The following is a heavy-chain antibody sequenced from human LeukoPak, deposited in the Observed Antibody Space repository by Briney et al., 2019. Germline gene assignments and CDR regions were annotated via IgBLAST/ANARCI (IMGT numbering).Heavy chain of an antibody. J-gene: IGHJ6*03. Sequence: TGGSLRLSCAASGFTFSSYWMSWVRQAPGKGLEWVANIKQDGSEKYYVDSVKGRFTISRDNAKNSLYLQMNSLRAEDTAVYYCARGNYDILTGYSPPWDYYYYMDVWGKGTTVTVSS. CDR1: GFTFSSYW. CDR3: ARGNYDILTGYSPPWDYYYYMDV. D-gene: IGHD3-9*01. V-gene: IGHV3-7*01. CDR2: IKQDGSEK.